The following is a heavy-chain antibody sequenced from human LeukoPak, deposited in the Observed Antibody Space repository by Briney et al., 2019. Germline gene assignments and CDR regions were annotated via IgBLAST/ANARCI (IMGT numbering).Heavy chain of an antibody. CDR2: IYYSGST. D-gene: IGHD1-26*01. V-gene: IGHV4-59*01. CDR3: ARGGLGATIY. CDR1: GGSISSYY. J-gene: IGHJ4*02. Sequence: PSETLSLTCTVSGGSISSYYWSWIRQPPGKGLEWIGYIYYSGSTNYNPSLKSRVTKSVDTSKNQFSLKLSSVTAADTAVYYCARGGLGATIYWGQGTLVTVSS.